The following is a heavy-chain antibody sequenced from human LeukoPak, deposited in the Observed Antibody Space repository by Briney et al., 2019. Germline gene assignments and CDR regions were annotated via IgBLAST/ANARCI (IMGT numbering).Heavy chain of an antibody. CDR3: ARVTGYDY. V-gene: IGHV4-59*01. J-gene: IGHJ4*02. CDR1: GGSFSGYY. D-gene: IGHD3-10*01. CDR2: IYYSGST. Sequence: SETLSLTCAVYGGSFSGYYWSWIRQPPGKGLEWIGYIYYSGSTNYNPSLKSRVTISVDTSKNQFSLKLRSVTAADTAVYYCARVTGYDYWGQGTLVTVSS.